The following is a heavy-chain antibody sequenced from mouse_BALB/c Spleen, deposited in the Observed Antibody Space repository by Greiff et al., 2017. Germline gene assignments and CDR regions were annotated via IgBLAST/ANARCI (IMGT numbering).Heavy chain of an antibody. CDR1: GFTFSSYT. D-gene: IGHD1-1*01. CDR3: ARYYYGSSPLFAY. CDR2: ISSGGGNT. J-gene: IGHJ3*01. V-gene: IGHV5-9*03. Sequence: EVNVVESGGGLVKPGGSLKLSCAASGFTFSSYTMSWVRQTPEKRLEWVATISSGGGNTYYPDSVKGRFTISRDNAKNNLYLQMSSLRSEDTALYYCARYYYGSSPLFAYWGQGTLVTVSA.